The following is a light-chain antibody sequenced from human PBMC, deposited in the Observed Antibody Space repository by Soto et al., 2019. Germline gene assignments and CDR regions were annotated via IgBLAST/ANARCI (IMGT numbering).Light chain of an antibody. V-gene: IGKV3-11*01. Sequence: EIVLTQSPATLSLSPGERATLSCRASQSISTYLAWYQQKPGQAPRLLIYEASKRATGTPARFSGSGSGTDFTLTISSLEPEDFAVYYCQQRSNWPITFGQGTDWRL. CDR2: EAS. J-gene: IGKJ5*01. CDR3: QQRSNWPIT. CDR1: QSISTY.